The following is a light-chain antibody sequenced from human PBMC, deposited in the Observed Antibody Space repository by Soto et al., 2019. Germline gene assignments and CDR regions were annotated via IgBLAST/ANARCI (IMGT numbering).Light chain of an antibody. CDR1: QYIASSY. V-gene: IGKV3-20*01. CDR2: GAS. Sequence: EIVLTQSPGTLSLSPGEGATLSCRSSQYIASSYLAWYQQRRGQAPRLLIYGASSRATGIPDRFSGRGSGTDFTLTISRLEPEDLAVYYCQQYGGSPYTFGLGTKVEIK. CDR3: QQYGGSPYT. J-gene: IGKJ2*01.